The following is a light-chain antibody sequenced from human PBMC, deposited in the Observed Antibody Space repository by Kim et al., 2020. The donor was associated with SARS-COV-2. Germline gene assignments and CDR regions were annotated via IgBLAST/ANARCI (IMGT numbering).Light chain of an antibody. CDR3: QSADSSDTFWV. CDR2: KDT. V-gene: IGLV3-25*03. CDR1: ALPKQY. J-gene: IGLJ3*02. Sequence: SYELTQPPSVSLSPGQTARITCSGDALPKQYAYWFQQKPGQAPVLVIYKDTERPSGIPERFSGSTSGTTVTLTISGGQAEDEADYYCQSADSSDTFWVFGGGTQLTVL.